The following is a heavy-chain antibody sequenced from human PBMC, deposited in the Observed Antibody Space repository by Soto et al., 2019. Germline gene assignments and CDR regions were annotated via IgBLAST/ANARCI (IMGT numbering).Heavy chain of an antibody. J-gene: IGHJ3*02. CDR3: ARDDYGENDAFDI. D-gene: IGHD4-17*01. CDR2: MSSNGGIT. V-gene: IGHV3-64*01. CDR1: GFTFSRYT. Sequence: EVQLVESGGGLVQRGGSLRLSCAASGFTFSRYTMHWVRQAPGKGLEYVSGMSSNGGITDDASSVQGRFSISRDNSKNTLYLQMGSLRVDDMAVYYCARDDYGENDAFDIWGQGTMVTVSS.